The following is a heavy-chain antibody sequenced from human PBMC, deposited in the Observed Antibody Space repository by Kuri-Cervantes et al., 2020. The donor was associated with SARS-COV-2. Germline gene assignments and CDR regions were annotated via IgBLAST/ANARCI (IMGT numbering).Heavy chain of an antibody. CDR1: GFTFSSYS. D-gene: IGHD4-17*01. CDR2: ISSSSSYI. Sequence: GGSLRLSCAASGFTFSSYSMNWVRQAPGKGLEWVSSISSSSSYIYYADTVKGRFTISRDNAKNSLYLQMNSLRAEDTAVYYCAREGVWGDYPFDYWGQGTLVTVSS. CDR3: AREGVWGDYPFDY. J-gene: IGHJ4*02. V-gene: IGHV3-21*01.